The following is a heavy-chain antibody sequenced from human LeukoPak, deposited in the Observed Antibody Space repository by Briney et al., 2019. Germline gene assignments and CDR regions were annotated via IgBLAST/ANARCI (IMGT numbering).Heavy chain of an antibody. V-gene: IGHV4-34*01. Sequence: SETLSLTCAVYGGSFSGYYWSWIRQPPGKGLEWIGEINHSGSTYYNPSLKSRVTISVDTSKNQFSLKLSSVTAADTAVYYCARGSCSSTSCRRSYYYMDVWGKGITVTVSS. D-gene: IGHD2-2*01. CDR3: ARGSCSSTSCRRSYYYMDV. CDR2: INHSGST. CDR1: GGSFSGYY. J-gene: IGHJ6*03.